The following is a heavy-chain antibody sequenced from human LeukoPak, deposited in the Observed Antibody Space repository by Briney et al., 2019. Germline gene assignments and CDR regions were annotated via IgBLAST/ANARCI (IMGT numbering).Heavy chain of an antibody. J-gene: IGHJ4*02. V-gene: IGHV3-30-3*01. CDR2: MSYDGNYI. CDR1: GFSFITYT. CDR3: AREVTRDGYNYPGDY. Sequence: PGRSLRLSCAASGFSFITYTMHWVRQAPDKGLQWVAVMSYDGNYIYYADSVKGRFTISRDNSKNTLYLQMNSLKTEDTAVYFCAREVTRDGYNYPGDYWGQGTLVTVSS. D-gene: IGHD5-24*01.